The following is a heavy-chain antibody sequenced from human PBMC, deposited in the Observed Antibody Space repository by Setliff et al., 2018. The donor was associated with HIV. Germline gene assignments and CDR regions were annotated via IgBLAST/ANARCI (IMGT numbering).Heavy chain of an antibody. Sequence: SETLSLTCTVSGGSISGYYWGWIRQPPGKGLEWIGYIYTRGSTNYNPSLKSRVTISVDTSKNQFSLRLRSVTATDTAVYYCARHLWFYYVAESYGYFDYWGQGSLVTVSS. CDR2: IYTRGST. CDR3: ARHLWFYYVAESYGYFDY. V-gene: IGHV4-4*09. D-gene: IGHD3-10*01. J-gene: IGHJ4*02. CDR1: GGSISGYY.